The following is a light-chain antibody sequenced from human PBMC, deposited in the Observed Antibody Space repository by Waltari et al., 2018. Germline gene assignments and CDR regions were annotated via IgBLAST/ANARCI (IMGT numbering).Light chain of an antibody. J-gene: IGKJ4*01. CDR2: WAS. V-gene: IGKV4-1*01. CDR3: QQYYITPLS. Sequence: DVVMTQSPDFLAVSLGERATIPCTSSQSLCYSSNNKNYFALYQQKPGQPPKLLIYWASTRESGVPDRFSGSGSGTDFTLTISSLQAEDVAIYFCQQYYITPLSFGGGTRVEIK. CDR1: QSLCYSSNNKNY.